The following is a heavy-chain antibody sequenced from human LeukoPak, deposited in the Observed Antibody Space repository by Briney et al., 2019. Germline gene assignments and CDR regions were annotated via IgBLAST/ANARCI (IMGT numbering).Heavy chain of an antibody. CDR3: ARPQTMGSSSPLGY. CDR2: IYYSGRT. D-gene: IGHD2-2*01. Sequence: TSSETLSLTCTVSGGSTSSYYWIWIRQPPGKGLEWIGDIYYSGRTNYNPSLKSRVTTSLDTSKNQISLKLSSVTAADTAVYYCARPQTMGSSSPLGYWGQGTLVTVSS. J-gene: IGHJ4*02. CDR1: GGSTSSYY. V-gene: IGHV4-59*01.